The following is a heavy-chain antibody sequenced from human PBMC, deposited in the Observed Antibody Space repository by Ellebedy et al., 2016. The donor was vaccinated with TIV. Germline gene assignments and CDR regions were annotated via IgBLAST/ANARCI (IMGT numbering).Heavy chain of an antibody. D-gene: IGHD1-20*01. CDR1: GYSFTGYP. Sequence: ASVKVSCKASGYSFTGYPMNWVRQAPGQGLEWLGWINMNTGNPTYAQDFTGRFVFSLDTSVSTAYLQISSLKVEDTAIYYCARDSQYNWNDWDFYHMDVWGTGTTVTVSS. CDR3: ARDSQYNWNDWDFYHMDV. CDR2: INMNTGNP. J-gene: IGHJ6*03. V-gene: IGHV7-4-1*02.